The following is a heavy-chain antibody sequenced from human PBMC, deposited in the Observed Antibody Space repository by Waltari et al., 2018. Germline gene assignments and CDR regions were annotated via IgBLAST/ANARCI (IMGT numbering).Heavy chain of an antibody. Sequence: QVQLQESGPGLVKPSETVSLTCAVSGGSISGYYWSWIRQAPGKGLEWIGYVYGGKGRTSYNPSRKSRATISIDTSKNQFSLKLSSVTAADAAVYFCARETTYTNRQYDFDYWGQGVRITVSS. CDR1: GGSISGYY. V-gene: IGHV4-59*12. CDR3: ARETTYTNRQYDFDY. D-gene: IGHD4-4*01. J-gene: IGHJ4*02. CDR2: VYGGKGRT.